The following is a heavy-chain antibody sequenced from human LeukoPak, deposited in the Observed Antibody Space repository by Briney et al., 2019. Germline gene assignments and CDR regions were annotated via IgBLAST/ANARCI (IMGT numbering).Heavy chain of an antibody. Sequence: GGSLRLSCAASGFTFSSYAMHWVRQAPGKGLEWVAVISYDGSNKYYADSVKGRFTISRDNSKNTLYLQMNSLRAEDTAVYYCAKAKQPYYYDSSGSNLFDYWGQGTLVTVSS. CDR3: AKAKQPYYYDSSGSNLFDY. D-gene: IGHD3-22*01. J-gene: IGHJ4*02. CDR2: ISYDGSNK. V-gene: IGHV3-30-3*01. CDR1: GFTFSSYA.